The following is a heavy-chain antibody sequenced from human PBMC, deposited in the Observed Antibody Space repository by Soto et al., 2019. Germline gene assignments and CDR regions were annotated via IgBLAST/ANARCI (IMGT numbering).Heavy chain of an antibody. CDR2: MSGSGAKT. Sequence: EVQLLESGGGLVQPGGSLRLSCESSGFTFAGYAINWVRQAPGKGLEWVSAMSGSGAKTFYADSVKGRFTISRDNSKNTVYLQMNSLRGDDTAIYFCAKDRGSVNYGVLKDFEYWGQRTLVTVS. CDR3: AKDRGSVNYGVLKDFEY. J-gene: IGHJ4*02. V-gene: IGHV3-23*01. CDR1: GFTFAGYA. D-gene: IGHD1-7*01.